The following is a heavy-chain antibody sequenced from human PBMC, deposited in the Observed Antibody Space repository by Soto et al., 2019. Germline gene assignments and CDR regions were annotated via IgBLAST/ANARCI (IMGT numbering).Heavy chain of an antibody. Sequence: SETLSLTCAVSGYSISSGYYWGWIQQPPGKGLEWIGSIYHSGSTYYNPSLKSRVTISVDTSKNQFSLKLSSVTAADTAVYYCARDLGIAARSYYGMDVWGQGTTVTVSS. CDR2: IYHSGST. V-gene: IGHV4-38-2*02. CDR3: ARDLGIAARSYYGMDV. D-gene: IGHD6-6*01. CDR1: GYSISSGYY. J-gene: IGHJ6*02.